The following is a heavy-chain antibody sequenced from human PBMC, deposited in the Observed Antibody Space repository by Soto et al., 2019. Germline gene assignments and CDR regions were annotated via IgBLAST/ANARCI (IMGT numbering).Heavy chain of an antibody. Sequence: SETLSLTCTFSGCSISSNIYYWGWIRQPPGKGLEWIGNIHYSGSTYYDSSLKSRVTISVDTSKNQFSLKLSSVTAADTAVYYCASLPPRIVVVVLPFPSWGQGTLVTVSS. J-gene: IGHJ4*02. V-gene: IGHV4-39*07. CDR1: GCSISSNIYY. D-gene: IGHD2-15*01. CDR2: IHYSGST. CDR3: ASLPPRIVVVVLPFPS.